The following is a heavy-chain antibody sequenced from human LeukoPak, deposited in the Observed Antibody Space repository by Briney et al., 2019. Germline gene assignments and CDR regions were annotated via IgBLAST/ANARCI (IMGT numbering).Heavy chain of an antibody. D-gene: IGHD6-19*01. CDR2: INHSGST. Sequence: SETLSLTCAVYVGSFSGYYWSLIRQPPGKGLEWIGEINHSGSTNYNPSLKSRVTISVDTSKNQFSMKLSSVTAADTAVYYCARGTVAATQIDYWGQGTLVTVSS. J-gene: IGHJ4*02. CDR1: VGSFSGYY. CDR3: ARGTVAATQIDY. V-gene: IGHV4-34*01.